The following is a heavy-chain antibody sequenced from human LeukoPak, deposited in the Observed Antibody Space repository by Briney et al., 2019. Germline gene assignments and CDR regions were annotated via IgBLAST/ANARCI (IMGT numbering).Heavy chain of an antibody. V-gene: IGHV3-23*01. CDR1: GFTFSSYA. CDR3: ASPSRDWLYWDY. D-gene: IGHD3-9*01. Sequence: PGGSLRLSCAASGFTFSSYAMSWVRQAPGKGLEWVSAISGSGGSTYHADSVKGRFTISRDNSKNTLYLQMNSLRAEDTAVYYCASPSRDWLYWDYWGQGTLVTVSS. CDR2: ISGSGGST. J-gene: IGHJ4*02.